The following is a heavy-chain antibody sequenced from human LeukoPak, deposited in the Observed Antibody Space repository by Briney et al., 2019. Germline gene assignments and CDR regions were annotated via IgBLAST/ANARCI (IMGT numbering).Heavy chain of an antibody. CDR3: ARDLQMNYYDSSGYYYHDAFDI. Sequence: ASVKVSCKASGYTFTGYYMHWVRQAPGQGLEWMGWINPNSGGTNYAQKFQGRVTMTRDTSTSTVYMELSSLRSEDTAVYYCARDLQMNYYDSSGYYYHDAFDIWGQGTMVTVSS. V-gene: IGHV1-2*02. D-gene: IGHD3-22*01. CDR2: INPNSGGT. CDR1: GYTFTGYY. J-gene: IGHJ3*02.